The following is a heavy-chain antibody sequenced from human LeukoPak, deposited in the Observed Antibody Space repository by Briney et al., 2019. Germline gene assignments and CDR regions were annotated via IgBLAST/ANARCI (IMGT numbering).Heavy chain of an antibody. J-gene: IGHJ4*02. CDR2: IYYSGST. CDR3: ARGVMLFSFDY. V-gene: IGHV4-39*01. CDR1: GGSISSSSYY. Sequence: SLTCTVSGGSISSSSYYWGWIRQPPGKGLEWIGSIYYSGSTYYNPSLKSRVTISVDTSKNQFSLKLSSVTAADTAVYYCARGVMLFSFDYWGQGTLVTVSS. D-gene: IGHD2-21*01.